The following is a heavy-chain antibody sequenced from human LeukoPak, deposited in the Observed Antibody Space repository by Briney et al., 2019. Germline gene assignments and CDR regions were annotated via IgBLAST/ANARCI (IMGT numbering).Heavy chain of an antibody. CDR1: GYTFTGYY. V-gene: IGHV1-2*02. D-gene: IGHD3-22*01. J-gene: IGHJ4*02. CDR3: ARANYYDSSGLFDY. CDR2: INPNSGGT. Sequence: ASVKVSCKASGYTFTGYYMHWVRQAPGQGLEWMGWINPNSGGTNYAQKFQGRVTMTRDTSISTAYMELSRLRSEDTAVYYCARANYYDSSGLFDYWGQGTLVTVSS.